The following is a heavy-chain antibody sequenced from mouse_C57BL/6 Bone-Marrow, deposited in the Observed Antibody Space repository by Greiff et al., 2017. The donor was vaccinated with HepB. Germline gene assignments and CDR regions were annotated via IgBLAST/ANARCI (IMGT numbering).Heavy chain of an antibody. CDR2: ISDGGSYT. CDR3: ARRKGYDLDY. V-gene: IGHV5-4*03. Sequence: EVKVVESGGGLVKPGGSLKLSCAASGFTFSSYAMSWVRQTPEKRLEWVATISDGGSYTYYPDNVKGRFTISRDNAKNNLYLQMSHLKSEDTAMYYCARRKGYDLDYWGQGTTLTVSS. D-gene: IGHD2-10*02. CDR1: GFTFSSYA. J-gene: IGHJ2*01.